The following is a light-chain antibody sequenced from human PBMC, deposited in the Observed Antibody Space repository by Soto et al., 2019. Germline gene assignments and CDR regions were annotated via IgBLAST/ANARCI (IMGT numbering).Light chain of an antibody. CDR1: QSVSTNY. Sequence: EIVLTQSPGTLSLSPGERVTLSCRASQSVSTNYLAWYQQKPGQAPRLLIYDASSLESGVPSRFSGSGSGTEFTLTISSLQPDDFATYYCQQYNSYYTFGQGTKLEIK. CDR2: DAS. J-gene: IGKJ2*01. CDR3: QQYNSYYT. V-gene: IGKV3-20*01.